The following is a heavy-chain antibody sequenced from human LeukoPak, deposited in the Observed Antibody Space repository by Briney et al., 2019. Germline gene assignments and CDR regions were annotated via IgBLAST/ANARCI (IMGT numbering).Heavy chain of an antibody. CDR3: ARRGITYSSSFFAY. CDR1: GDSIGSSNNY. V-gene: IGHV4-39*01. J-gene: IGHJ4*02. CDR2: IYSGST. D-gene: IGHD6-13*01. Sequence: SETLSLTCTVSGDSIGSSNNYWAWVGQPPGKGLEWLGSIYSGSTYYNPSLKSRVTISVDTSRNQFSLNLYSVTAADTATYYCARRGITYSSSFFAYWGQGTLVTVSS.